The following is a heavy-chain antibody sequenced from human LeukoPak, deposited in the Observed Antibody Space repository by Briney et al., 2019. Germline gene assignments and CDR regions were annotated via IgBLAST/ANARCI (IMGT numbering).Heavy chain of an antibody. CDR2: IIPILGIA. Sequence: EASVKVSCKASGGTFSSYAISWVRQAPGQGLEWMGRIIPILGIANYAQKFQGRVTITADKSTSTAYMELSSLRSDDTAVYYCARVMQRGYSYGYVPSFDYWGQGTLVTVSS. CDR1: GGTFSSYA. D-gene: IGHD5-18*01. J-gene: IGHJ4*02. V-gene: IGHV1-69*04. CDR3: ARVMQRGYSYGYVPSFDY.